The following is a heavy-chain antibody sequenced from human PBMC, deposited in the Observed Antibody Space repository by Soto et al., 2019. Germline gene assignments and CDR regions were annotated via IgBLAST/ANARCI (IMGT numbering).Heavy chain of an antibody. J-gene: IGHJ4*02. Sequence: GGSLRLSCAASGFTFSSYAMHWVRQAPGKGLEWVAVISYDGSNKYYADSVKGRFTISRDNSKNTLYLQMNSLRAEDTAVYYCAREKSGKLLAPGPFAYWAQGTLVTSPS. CDR2: ISYDGSNK. CDR3: AREKSGKLLAPGPFAY. V-gene: IGHV3-30-3*01. CDR1: GFTFSSYA. D-gene: IGHD1-26*01.